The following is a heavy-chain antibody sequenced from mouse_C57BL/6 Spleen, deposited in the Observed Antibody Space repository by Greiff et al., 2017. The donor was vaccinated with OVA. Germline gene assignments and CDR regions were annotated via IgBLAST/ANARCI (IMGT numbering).Heavy chain of an antibody. Sequence: LVESGPGLVAPSQSLSITCTVSGFSLTSYGVDWVRQSPGKGLEWLGVIWGVGSTNYNSALKSRLSISKDNSKSQVFLKMNSLQTDDTAMYYCARRKSGDGYYVYYAMDYWGQGTSVTVSS. D-gene: IGHD2-3*01. CDR3: ARRKSGDGYYVYYAMDY. J-gene: IGHJ4*01. CDR2: IWGVGST. CDR1: GFSLTSYG. V-gene: IGHV2-6*01.